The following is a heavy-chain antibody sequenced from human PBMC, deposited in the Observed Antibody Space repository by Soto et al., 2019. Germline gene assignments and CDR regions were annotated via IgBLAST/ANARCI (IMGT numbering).Heavy chain of an antibody. CDR2: ISAYNGNT. Sequence: GASVKVSCKASGYTFTSYGIGWVRQAPGQGLEWMGWISAYNGNTNYAQKLQGRVTMTTDTSTSTAYMELRSLRSDDTAVYYCASRNSSGWYFGYWGQGTLVTVSS. D-gene: IGHD6-19*01. CDR3: ASRNSSGWYFGY. CDR1: GYTFTSYG. V-gene: IGHV1-18*01. J-gene: IGHJ4*02.